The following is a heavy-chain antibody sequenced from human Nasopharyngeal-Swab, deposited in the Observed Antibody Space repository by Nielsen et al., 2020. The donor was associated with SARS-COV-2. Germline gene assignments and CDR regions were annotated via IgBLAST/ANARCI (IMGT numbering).Heavy chain of an antibody. CDR3: ARAYDFWSGSPLYYYYGMDV. J-gene: IGHJ6*02. V-gene: IGHV4-34*01. CDR1: GGSFSGYY. Sequence: SETLSLTCAVYGGSFSGYYWSWIRQPPGKGLEWIGEINHSGSTNYNPSLKSRVTISVDTSKNQFSLKLSSVTAADTAVYYCARAYDFWSGSPLYYYYGMDVWGQGTTVPVSS. CDR2: INHSGST. D-gene: IGHD3-3*01.